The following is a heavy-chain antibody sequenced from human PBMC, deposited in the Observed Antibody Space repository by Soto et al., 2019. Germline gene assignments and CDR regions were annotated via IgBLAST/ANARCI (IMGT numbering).Heavy chain of an antibody. J-gene: IGHJ4*02. V-gene: IGHV1-2*02. D-gene: IGHD3-22*01. CDR2: INPHNGGT. Sequence: GASVKVSCKASGYTFTAYYIHWVRQAPGQGLEWMGWINPHNGGTNYAQKFQGRVTMTRDTSISTAYMELSRLRSDDTAVYYCARGYYYDSSGNLAYWGQGTLVTVYS. CDR3: ARGYYYDSSGNLAY. CDR1: GYTFTAYY.